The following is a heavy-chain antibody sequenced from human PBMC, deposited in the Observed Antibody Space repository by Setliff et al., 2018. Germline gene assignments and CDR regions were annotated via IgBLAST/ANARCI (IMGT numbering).Heavy chain of an antibody. J-gene: IGHJ4*02. D-gene: IGHD5-12*01. CDR3: ASSRTWIPVLDY. CDR1: GFAFASYN. Sequence: GGSLRLSCAASGFAFASYNMIWVRQAPGKGLEWVSSLSSANNYIVYADSVKGRFTIPRDNAKSSLYCQMNSLSAEDTAIYYCASSRTWIPVLDYCGQGTLVTVSS. CDR2: LSSANNYI. V-gene: IGHV3-21*01.